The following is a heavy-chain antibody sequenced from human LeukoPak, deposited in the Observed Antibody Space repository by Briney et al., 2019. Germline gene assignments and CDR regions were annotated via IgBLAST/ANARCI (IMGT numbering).Heavy chain of an antibody. CDR2: ISGSGGST. J-gene: IGHJ6*02. V-gene: IGHV3-23*01. CDR1: GFTFSSYA. CDR3: ATTLKYCSSTSCSITYYYYYGMDV. Sequence: GGSLRLSCAASGFTFSSYAMSWVRQAPGKGLEWASAISGSGGSTYYADSVKGRFTISRDNSKNTLYLQMNSLRAEDTAVYYCATTLKYCSSTSCSITYYYYYGMDVWGQGTTVTVSS. D-gene: IGHD2-2*01.